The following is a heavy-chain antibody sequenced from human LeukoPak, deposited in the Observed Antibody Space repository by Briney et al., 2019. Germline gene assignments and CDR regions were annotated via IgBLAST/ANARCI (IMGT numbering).Heavy chain of an antibody. V-gene: IGHV3-74*01. Sequence: GGSLRLSCAASGFTFSSYWMHWVRQAPGKGLVGVSHISSDGSSTSYADSVKGRFTISRDNAKNTLYLQMISLRAEDTAVYYSARGSCCMDDWGQGTLVTVSS. J-gene: IGHJ4*02. CDR1: GFTFSSYW. CDR2: ISSDGSST. CDR3: ARGSCCMDD. D-gene: IGHD6-19*01.